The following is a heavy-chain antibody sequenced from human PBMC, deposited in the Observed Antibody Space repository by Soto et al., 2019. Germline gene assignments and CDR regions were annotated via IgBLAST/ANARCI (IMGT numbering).Heavy chain of an antibody. Sequence: SETLSLTCAVYGGSFSGYYWSWIRQPPGKGLEWIGEINHSGSTNYNPSLKSRVTISVDTSKNQFSLKLSSVTAADTAVYYCARTYSSSWYWRGWFDPWGQGTLVTVS. CDR1: GGSFSGYY. J-gene: IGHJ5*02. D-gene: IGHD6-13*01. CDR2: INHSGST. CDR3: ARTYSSSWYWRGWFDP. V-gene: IGHV4-34*01.